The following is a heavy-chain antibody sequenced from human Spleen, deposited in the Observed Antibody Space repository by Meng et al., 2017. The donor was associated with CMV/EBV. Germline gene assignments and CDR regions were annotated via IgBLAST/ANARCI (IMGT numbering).Heavy chain of an antibody. Sequence: GGSLRLSCEVSKFTFTNYGMNWVRQAPGKGLEWVSSISSSSDYIYYADSVKGRFTISRDNAKNSLYLQMNSLRAEDTAVYYCASITFYYDSSGVHWGQGTLVTVSS. J-gene: IGHJ4*02. CDR2: ISSSSDYI. V-gene: IGHV3-21*01. D-gene: IGHD3-22*01. CDR1: KFTFTNYG. CDR3: ASITFYYDSSGVH.